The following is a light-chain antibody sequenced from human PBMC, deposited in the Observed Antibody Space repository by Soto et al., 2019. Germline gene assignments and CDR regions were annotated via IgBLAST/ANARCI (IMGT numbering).Light chain of an antibody. Sequence: EVVLTQSPGTLSLSPGERATLSCRASRSVSSSYVAWYQQKPGQAPRLFIYGASNRANGIPDRFSGSGSGTDFTLTISRLEPEDFAVYYCQHYATSPRTFGQGTKVEIK. V-gene: IGKV3-20*01. J-gene: IGKJ1*01. CDR3: QHYATSPRT. CDR1: RSVSSSY. CDR2: GAS.